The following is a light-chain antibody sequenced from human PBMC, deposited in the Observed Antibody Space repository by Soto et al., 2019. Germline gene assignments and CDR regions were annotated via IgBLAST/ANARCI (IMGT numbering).Light chain of an antibody. CDR1: QTISSW. CDR3: QQLNSYPLT. J-gene: IGKJ3*01. CDR2: KAS. V-gene: IGKV1-5*03. Sequence: DIQMTQSPSTLSGSVGDRVTISCLASQTISSWLAWYQQKPGKAPKLLIYKASTLKSGVPSRFSGSGSGTEFTLTISSLQPEDFATYYCQQLNSYPLTFGPGTKVDI.